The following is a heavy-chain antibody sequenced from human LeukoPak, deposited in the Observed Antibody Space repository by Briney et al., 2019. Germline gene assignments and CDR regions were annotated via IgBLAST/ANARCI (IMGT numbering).Heavy chain of an antibody. CDR3: ARAHDFWSGYGGNYMDV. J-gene: IGHJ6*03. Sequence: GGSLRLSCAASGFGFRTHSMKWVRQAPGKGLERVSSITSFGSDIYYADSVKGRFTISRDDGKNSLYLQMNSLGAEDSAVYYCARAHDFWSGYGGNYMDVWGKGTTVTVSS. CDR2: ITSFGSDI. V-gene: IGHV3-21*01. CDR1: GFGFRTHS. D-gene: IGHD3-3*01.